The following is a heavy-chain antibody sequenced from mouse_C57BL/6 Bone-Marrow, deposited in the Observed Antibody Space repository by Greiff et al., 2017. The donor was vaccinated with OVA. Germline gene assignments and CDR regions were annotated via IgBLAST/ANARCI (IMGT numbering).Heavy chain of an antibody. D-gene: IGHD1-1*01. V-gene: IGHV5-15*04. CDR1: GFTFSDYG. CDR3: ARPGTVSWYFDV. J-gene: IGHJ1*03. CDR2: ISNLAYSI. Sequence: EVKLVESGGGLVQPGGSLKLSCAASGFTFSDYGMAWVRRAPRKGPEWVAFISNLAYSIYYADTVTGRFTISRENAKNTLYLEMSSLRSEDTAMYYCARPGTVSWYFDVWGTGTTVTVSS.